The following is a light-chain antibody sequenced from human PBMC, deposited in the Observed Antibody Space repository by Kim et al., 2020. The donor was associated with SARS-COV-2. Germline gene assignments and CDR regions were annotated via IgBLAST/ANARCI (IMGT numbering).Light chain of an antibody. V-gene: IGLV3-19*01. CDR1: RLRIYY. J-gene: IGLJ3*02. CDR3: NSRYSSGIRL. CDR2: GKN. Sequence: VVFGQTFRITCLGDRLRIYYASWYQLKPGQAPVLVIYGKNNRPSGIPDRFAGSSSGITASLTFTWAQAEDLAFYSCNSRYSSGIRLFAEGTQLTFL.